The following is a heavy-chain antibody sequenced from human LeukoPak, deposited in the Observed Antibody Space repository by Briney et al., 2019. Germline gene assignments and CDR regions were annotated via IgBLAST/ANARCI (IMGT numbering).Heavy chain of an antibody. D-gene: IGHD1-26*01. V-gene: IGHV3-74*01. CDR2: INSDGSST. Sequence: GGSLRLSCAGSGFTFSSYWMYWVRQAPGKGLAWVSRINSDGSSTSYADSVKGRFTISRDNAKNTLYLQMNSLRAEDTAVYYCARLRVGYYFDYWGQGTLVTVSS. J-gene: IGHJ4*02. CDR3: ARLRVGYYFDY. CDR1: GFTFSSYW.